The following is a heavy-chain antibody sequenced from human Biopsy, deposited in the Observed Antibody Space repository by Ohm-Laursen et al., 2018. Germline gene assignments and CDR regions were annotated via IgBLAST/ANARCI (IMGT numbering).Heavy chain of an antibody. D-gene: IGHD3/OR15-3a*01. Sequence: SQTLSLTCAVFGKTFSDYQWSWIRQPPGKGLEWIGQINQAGTTNYNPSLKSRVSISADASKYEFSLRLTSVTAADTAVYSCARHSPAPNWTFDYWGQGTQVTVSS. CDR2: INQAGTT. J-gene: IGHJ4*02. CDR3: ARHSPAPNWTFDY. CDR1: GKTFSDYQ. V-gene: IGHV4-34*01.